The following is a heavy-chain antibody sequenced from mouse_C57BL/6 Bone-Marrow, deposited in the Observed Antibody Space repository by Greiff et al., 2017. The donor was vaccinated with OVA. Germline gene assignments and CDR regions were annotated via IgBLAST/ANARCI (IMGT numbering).Heavy chain of an antibody. CDR2: IRNKANNHAT. CDR1: GFTFSSYG. V-gene: IGHV6-6*01. Sequence: EVKLVESGGDLVKPGGSLKLSCAASGFTFSSYGMSWVRQSPEKGLEWVAEIRNKANNHATYYAESVKGRFTISRDDSKSSVYLQMNSLRAEDTGIYYCTGKRFAYWGQGTLVTVSA. CDR3: TGKRFAY. J-gene: IGHJ3*01.